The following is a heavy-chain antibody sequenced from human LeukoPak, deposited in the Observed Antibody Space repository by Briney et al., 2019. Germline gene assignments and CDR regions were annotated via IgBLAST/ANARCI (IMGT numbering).Heavy chain of an antibody. V-gene: IGHV3-9*01. D-gene: IGHD3-22*01. CDR3: AKDIHYYDSSGYYYHYYGMDV. Sequence: GGSLRLSCAASGFTFSSYAMHWVRQAPGKGLEWVSGISWNSGSIGYADSVKGRFTISRDNAKNSLYLQMNSLRAEDTALYYCAKDIHYYDSSGYYYHYYGMDVWGQGTTVTVSS. CDR2: ISWNSGSI. J-gene: IGHJ6*02. CDR1: GFTFSSYA.